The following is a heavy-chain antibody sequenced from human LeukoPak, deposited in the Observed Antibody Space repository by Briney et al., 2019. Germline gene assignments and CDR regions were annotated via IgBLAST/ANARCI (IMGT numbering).Heavy chain of an antibody. V-gene: IGHV4-59*08. CDR2: IYYSGGT. CDR1: GRSISSYY. D-gene: IGHD2-15*01. Sequence: SETLSLTCTVSGRSISSYYWSWIRQPPGEGLGWVGYIYYSGGTTYTTSLKCRVTGSVNTSKNQFSLKLSSVTAADTAVYYFARHGSDCSGGSCYGPGYYYCGMDVWGQGTTVTVSS. CDR3: ARHGSDCSGGSCYGPGYYYCGMDV. J-gene: IGHJ6*02.